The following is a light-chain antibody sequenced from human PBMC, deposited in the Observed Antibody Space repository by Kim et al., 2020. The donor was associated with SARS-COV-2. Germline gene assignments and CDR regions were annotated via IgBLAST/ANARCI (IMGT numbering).Light chain of an antibody. V-gene: IGKV3-20*01. CDR1: QFVSNNY. J-gene: IGKJ4*01. CDR2: VAS. CDR3: QQYGSSPFT. Sequence: SPGERATLSCRASQFVSNNYLAWYQQKPGQAPRLLIYVASSRAIGIPDRFSGSGSGTDFTLTISRLEPEDFAVYYCQQYGSSPFTFGGGTKVDIK.